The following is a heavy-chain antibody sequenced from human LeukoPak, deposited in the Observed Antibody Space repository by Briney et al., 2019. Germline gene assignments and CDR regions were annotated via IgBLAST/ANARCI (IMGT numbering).Heavy chain of an antibody. D-gene: IGHD3-10*01. CDR3: ARVGYYSGSGSQRCLDY. CDR2: SSVYDGNT. CDR1: AYTFTSYD. Sequence: ASVKVSCKTSAYTFTSYDFAWLRHAPGQGLEWMGWSSVYDGNTYYAQNFQGRLTITTATPTSTGHMELRSLRSDDTAVYYCARVGYYSGSGSQRCLDYWGQGTLVTVSS. V-gene: IGHV1-18*04. J-gene: IGHJ4*02.